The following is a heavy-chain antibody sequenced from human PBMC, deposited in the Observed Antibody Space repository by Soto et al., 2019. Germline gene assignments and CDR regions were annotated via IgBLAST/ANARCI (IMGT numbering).Heavy chain of an antibody. V-gene: IGHV4-59*01. D-gene: IGHD4-17*01. Sequence: SETLSLTCTVSGDSISSYYWSWIRQPPGKGLEWIGYIYYSGSTNYNPSLKSRVTISVDTSKNQFSLKLSSVTAADTAVYYCARGYGDYVLDYWGQGTLVTVSS. J-gene: IGHJ4*02. CDR3: ARGYGDYVLDY. CDR2: IYYSGST. CDR1: GDSISSYY.